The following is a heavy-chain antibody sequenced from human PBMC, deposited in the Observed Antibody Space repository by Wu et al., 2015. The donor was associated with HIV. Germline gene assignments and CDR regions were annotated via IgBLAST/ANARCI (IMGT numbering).Heavy chain of an antibody. J-gene: IGHJ6*03. V-gene: IGHV1-69*12. Sequence: QGQLVQSGPEVKKPGSSVKVSCKSSGGIFNYYAFSWVRQAPGQGLEWMGGIIPFLGSTDFAQKFQGRVTISADESTTTVQMEFNSLTSEDTAVYYCARGEAVVDTSTVRRHYYYMDVWGRRDHGHRLL. CDR2: IIPFLGST. CDR1: GGIFNYYA. CDR3: ARGEAVVDTSTVRRHYYYMDV. D-gene: IGHD5-18*01.